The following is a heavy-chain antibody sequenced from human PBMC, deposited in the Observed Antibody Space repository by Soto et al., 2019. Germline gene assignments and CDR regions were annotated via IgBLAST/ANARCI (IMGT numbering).Heavy chain of an antibody. CDR3: ARVADFWTGYYFDY. CDR1: GGSISSADYY. J-gene: IGHJ4*02. V-gene: IGHV4-30-4*01. D-gene: IGHD3-3*01. Sequence: SETLSLTCTVSGGSISSADYYWTWIRQPPGKGLEWIGYIYYTGATYYNPSLRSRVTISVDTSNNQFSLKLTSVTVADTAVYYCARVADFWTGYYFDYWGQGTLVTVSS. CDR2: IYYTGAT.